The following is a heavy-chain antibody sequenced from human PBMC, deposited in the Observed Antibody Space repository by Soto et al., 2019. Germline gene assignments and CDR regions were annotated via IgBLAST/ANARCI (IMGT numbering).Heavy chain of an antibody. CDR3: AKDEDPESGYFDY. CDR2: ISGSGGST. J-gene: IGHJ4*02. Sequence: GGSLRLSCAASGFTFSSYAMSWVRQAPGKGLEWVSAISGSGGSTYYADSVKGRFTISRDNSKNTLYLQMNSLRAEDTAVHYCAKDEDPESGYFDYWDQGTLVTVSS. CDR1: GFTFSSYA. V-gene: IGHV3-23*01.